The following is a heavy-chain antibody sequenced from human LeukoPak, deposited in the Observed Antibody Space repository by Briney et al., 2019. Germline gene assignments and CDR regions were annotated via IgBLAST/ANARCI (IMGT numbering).Heavy chain of an antibody. CDR3: GRDRPSGYYDY. Sequence: SETLSLTCTVSSYSIRSDSYRGWIRQTPGKGLEWIASINHSGITYYNPSLKSRVTISVDMSKNQFSLELTSVTAADTAVYYCGRDRPSGYYDYWGQGILVTVSS. CDR1: SYSIRSDSY. J-gene: IGHJ4*02. D-gene: IGHD3-22*01. V-gene: IGHV4-38-2*02. CDR2: INHSGIT.